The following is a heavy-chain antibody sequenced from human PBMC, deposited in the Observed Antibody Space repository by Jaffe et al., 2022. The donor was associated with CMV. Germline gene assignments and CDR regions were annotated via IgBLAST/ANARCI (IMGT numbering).Heavy chain of an antibody. J-gene: IGHJ6*03. D-gene: IGHD3-16*01. CDR2: INHSGST. V-gene: IGHV4-34*01. CDR1: GGSFSGYY. Sequence: QVQLQQWGAGLLKPSETLSLTCAVYGGSFSGYYWSWIRQPPGKGLEWIGEINHSGSTNYNPSLKSRVTISVDTSKNQFSLKLSSVTAADTAVYYCASWDYYYMDVWGKGTTVTVSS. CDR3: ASWDYYYMDV.